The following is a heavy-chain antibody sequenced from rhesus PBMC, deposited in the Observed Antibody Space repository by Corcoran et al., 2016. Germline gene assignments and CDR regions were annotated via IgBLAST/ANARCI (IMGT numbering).Heavy chain of an antibody. Sequence: EVQLVESGGGLVQPGGSLTLSCEASGFTFSNYYIHWVRQAQGKGLEWVGLKRNKANGYTTEYTTAVKGRFTISRDDSKNTLYLQMSSLRTEDTALYYCSKGSDTVNTIFDFWGQGGLVTVSS. V-gene: IGHV3-13*01. CDR1: GFTFSNYY. D-gene: IGHD4-23*01. CDR3: SKGSDTVNTIFDF. J-gene: IGHJ4*01. CDR2: KRNKANGYTT.